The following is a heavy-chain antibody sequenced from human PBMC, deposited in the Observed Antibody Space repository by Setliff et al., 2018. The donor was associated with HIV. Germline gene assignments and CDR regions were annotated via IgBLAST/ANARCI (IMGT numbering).Heavy chain of an antibody. Sequence: GASVKVSCKASGYTFIGYNMHWVRQARGQGLGWMGWINPHSGCTNYAQKVQGSVIMTRDTSISTAYMELSRLRSDDTAVYYCARALDSSADIEGYFDFWGQGMLVTVSS. J-gene: IGHJ4*02. CDR1: GYTFIGYN. CDR3: ARALDSSADIEGYFDF. D-gene: IGHD2-15*01. CDR2: INPHSGCT. V-gene: IGHV1-2*02.